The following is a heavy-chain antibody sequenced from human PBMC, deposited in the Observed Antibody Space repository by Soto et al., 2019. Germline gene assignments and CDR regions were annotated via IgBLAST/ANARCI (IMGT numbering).Heavy chain of an antibody. CDR2: ISYDGSNK. CDR3: AREGERYSYGSPVDY. J-gene: IGHJ4*02. D-gene: IGHD5-18*01. CDR1: GFTFSSYA. Sequence: QVQLVESGGGVVQPGRSLRLSCAASGFTFSSYAMHWVRQAPGKGLEWVAVISYDGSNKYYADSVKGRFTISRDNSKNKLYLQMNSLRAEDTAVYHCAREGERYSYGSPVDYWGQGTLVTVSS. V-gene: IGHV3-30-3*01.